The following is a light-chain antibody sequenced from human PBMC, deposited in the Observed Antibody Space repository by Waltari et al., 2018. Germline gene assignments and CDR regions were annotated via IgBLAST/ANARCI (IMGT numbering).Light chain of an antibody. CDR1: NMYVVGLNF. CDR3: SSYTTSRTLV. CDR2: EAN. Sequence: QSALTQPAPVSGSPGQSITLSCSATNMYVVGLNFVSWYHPPPGKAPNSLIFEANNRPSGISDRFSASNAGNTASLTISGLQAEDEADYYCSSYTTSRTLVFGGGTRLTVL. V-gene: IGLV2-14*01. J-gene: IGLJ3*02.